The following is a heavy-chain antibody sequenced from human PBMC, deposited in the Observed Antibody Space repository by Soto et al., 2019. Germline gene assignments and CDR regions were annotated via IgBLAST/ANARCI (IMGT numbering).Heavy chain of an antibody. V-gene: IGHV3-30*18. D-gene: IGHD3-3*01. CDR2: ISYDGSNK. CDR1: GFTSSSYG. J-gene: IGHJ4*02. CDR3: AKQALPFGVVIYYFDY. Sequence: GGSLRLSCAASGFTSSSYGMHWVRQAPGKGLEWVAVISYDGSNKNYAESVKGGFTISRDNSKNTLYLQMNSLRAEDTAVYYCAKQALPFGVVIYYFDYWGQGTLVTVSS.